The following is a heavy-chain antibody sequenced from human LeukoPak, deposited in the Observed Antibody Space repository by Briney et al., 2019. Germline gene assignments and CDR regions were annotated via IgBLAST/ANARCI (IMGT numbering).Heavy chain of an antibody. V-gene: IGHV3-48*03. Sequence: GGSLRLSCAASGFTFSSYEMNWVRQAPGKGLQWVSYVSNSDTTIFYADSVKGRFTISRDNAKNSLYLQMNSLRAEDTAVYYCARRYGGYGDYWGQGTLVTVSS. J-gene: IGHJ4*02. CDR2: VSNSDTTI. CDR3: ARRYGGYGDY. CDR1: GFTFSSYE. D-gene: IGHD4-17*01.